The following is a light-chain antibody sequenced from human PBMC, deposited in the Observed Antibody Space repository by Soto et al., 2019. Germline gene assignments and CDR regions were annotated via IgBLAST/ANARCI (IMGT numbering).Light chain of an antibody. V-gene: IGKV1-8*01. CDR3: HQYYSYPWP. CDR2: AAS. J-gene: IGKJ1*01. Sequence: AIRLTHTPTTHPAPTGGRVTITGRPSQGISSYLACYQQIPGKSPKLLIYAASTLQSGVPSRFSGSGSEADFTLTLSCLQSEDFETYYYHQYYSYPWPVGQGTQVDIK. CDR1: QGISSY.